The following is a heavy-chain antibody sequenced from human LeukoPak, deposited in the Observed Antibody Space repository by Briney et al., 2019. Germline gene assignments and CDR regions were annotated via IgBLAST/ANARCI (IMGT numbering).Heavy chain of an antibody. CDR2: IRSSGSTI. CDR1: GFTLSSYE. CDR3: AELGVTMIGGV. V-gene: IGHV3-48*03. Sequence: GGSLRLSCAASGFTLSSYEMNWVRQGLGKGLEWVSYIRSSGSTIYYADSVKGRFTISREYAKNSLYLQMNSLRAEDTAVYYWAELGVTMIGGVWGKGTTVTISS. D-gene: IGHD3-10*02. J-gene: IGHJ6*04.